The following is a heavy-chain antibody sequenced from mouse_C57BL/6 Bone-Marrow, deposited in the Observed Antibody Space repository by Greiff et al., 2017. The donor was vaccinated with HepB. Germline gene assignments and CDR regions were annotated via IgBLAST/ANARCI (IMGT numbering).Heavy chain of an antibody. J-gene: IGHJ2*01. CDR2: ISSGCSTI. Sequence: DVHLVESGGGLVKPGGSLKLSCAASGFTFSDYGMHWVRQAPEKGLEWVAYISSGCSTIYYADTVKGRFTISRDNAKNTLFLQMTSLRSEDTAMYYCARNEYYFDYWGQGTTLTVSS. CDR3: ARNEYYFDY. CDR1: GFTFSDYG. V-gene: IGHV5-17*01.